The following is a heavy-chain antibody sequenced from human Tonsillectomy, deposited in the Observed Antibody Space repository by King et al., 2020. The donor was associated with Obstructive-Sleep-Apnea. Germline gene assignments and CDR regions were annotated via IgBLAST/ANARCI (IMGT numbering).Heavy chain of an antibody. CDR2: ISYDGSNK. CDR3: AKDVAKATAMHY. J-gene: IGHJ4*02. V-gene: IGHV3-30*18. CDR1: GFTFSSYG. D-gene: IGHD5-18*01. Sequence: VQLVQSGGGVVQPGRSLRLSCAASGFTFSSYGMHWVRQAPGKGLEWVAVISYDGSNKYYADSVKGRFTISRDNSKNTLYLQMNSLRAEDTAVYYCAKDVAKATAMHYWGQGTLVTVSS.